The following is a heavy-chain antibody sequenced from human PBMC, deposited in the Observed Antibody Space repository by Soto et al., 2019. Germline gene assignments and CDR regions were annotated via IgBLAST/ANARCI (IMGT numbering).Heavy chain of an antibody. D-gene: IGHD6-13*01. V-gene: IGHV1-2*04. CDR3: ARLAAAGTYWFDP. Sequence: EASVKVSCKASGYTFTGYYMHWVRQAPGQGLEWMGWINPNSGGTNYAQKFQGWVTMTRDTSISTAYMELSRLRSDDTAVYYCARLAAAGTYWFDPWGQGTLVTVSS. CDR2: INPNSGGT. CDR1: GYTFTGYY. J-gene: IGHJ5*02.